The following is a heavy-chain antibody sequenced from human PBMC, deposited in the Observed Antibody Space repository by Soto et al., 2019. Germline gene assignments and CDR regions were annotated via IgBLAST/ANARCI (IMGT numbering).Heavy chain of an antibody. Sequence: VQLVESGGGVVQPGRSLRLSCAASGFTFSNYGMHWVRQVPGKGLEWVAVIWYDGSSKYYADPVKGRFTISRDNSKNTVYLQMSSLRADDTAVYYCVKDVGDGYNPDYWGQGTLVTVSS. D-gene: IGHD5-12*01. V-gene: IGHV3-33*06. CDR1: GFTFSNYG. CDR3: VKDVGDGYNPDY. CDR2: IWYDGSSK. J-gene: IGHJ4*02.